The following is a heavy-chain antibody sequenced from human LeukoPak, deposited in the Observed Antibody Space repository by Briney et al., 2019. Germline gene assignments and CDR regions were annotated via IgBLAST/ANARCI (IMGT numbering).Heavy chain of an antibody. D-gene: IGHD3-10*01. V-gene: IGHV4-34*01. CDR3: ARGPVLLWFGEKTYYYYGMDV. J-gene: IGHJ6*02. CDR2: INHSGST. Sequence: PSETLSLTCAVYGGSFSGYYWSWIRQPPGKGLEWIGEINHSGSTNYNPSLKGRVTISVDTSKNQFSLKLSSVTAADTAVYYCARGPVLLWFGEKTYYYYGMDVWGQGTTVTVSS. CDR1: GGSFSGYY.